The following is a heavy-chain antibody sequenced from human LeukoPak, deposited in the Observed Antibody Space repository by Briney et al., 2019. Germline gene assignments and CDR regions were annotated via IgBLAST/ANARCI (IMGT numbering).Heavy chain of an antibody. Sequence: GGSLRLSCAASGFTFSNAWMSWVRQAPGKGLEWVSAISGSGGSTYYADSVRGRFTISRDNSKNTLYLQMNSLRAEDTAVYYCARVPQIYYDSSGYPYYFDYWGQGTLVTVSS. CDR2: ISGSGGST. CDR1: GFTFSNAW. D-gene: IGHD3-22*01. V-gene: IGHV3-23*01. CDR3: ARVPQIYYDSSGYPYYFDY. J-gene: IGHJ4*02.